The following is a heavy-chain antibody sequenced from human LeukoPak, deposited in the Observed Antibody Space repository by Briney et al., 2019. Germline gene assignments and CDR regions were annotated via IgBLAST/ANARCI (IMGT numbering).Heavy chain of an antibody. CDR2: IKVGGSEK. Sequence: GGSLRLSCAASGFTVSSNYMSWVRQAPGKGLEWVANIKVGGSEKYYVDSVKGRFTISRDNAKNSLYLQMNSLRAEDTALYYCSGSGYSSGRGYWGQGTQVTVSS. J-gene: IGHJ4*02. D-gene: IGHD6-19*01. CDR3: SGSGYSSGRGY. CDR1: GFTVSSNY. V-gene: IGHV3-7*01.